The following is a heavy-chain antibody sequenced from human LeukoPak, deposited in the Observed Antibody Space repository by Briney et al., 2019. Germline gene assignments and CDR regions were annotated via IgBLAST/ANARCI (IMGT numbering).Heavy chain of an antibody. V-gene: IGHV3-11*01. D-gene: IGHD3-16*01. CDR2: ISSSGSTI. CDR1: GFTFSDYY. Sequence: GGSLRLSCAASGFTFSDYYMSWIRQAPGKGLEWVSYISSSGSTISYAGSVKGRFTISRDNAKNSLYLQMNSLRAEDTAVYDCARDGAVSLYYFYAMDVWGQGTTVTVAS. J-gene: IGHJ6*02. CDR3: ARDGAVSLYYFYAMDV.